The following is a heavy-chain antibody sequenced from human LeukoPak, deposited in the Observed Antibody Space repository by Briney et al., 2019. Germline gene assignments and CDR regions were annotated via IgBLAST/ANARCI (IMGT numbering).Heavy chain of an antibody. CDR3: ARRGGYSYGYAFDI. CDR1: GFTFSSYN. CDR2: IYSGGST. V-gene: IGHV3-53*04. D-gene: IGHD5-18*01. Sequence: GGSLRLSCAASGFTFSSYNMNWVRQAPGKGLEWVSVIYSGGSTYYADSVKGRFTISRRNSKNTLYLQMNSLRAEDTAVYYCARRGGYSYGYAFDIWGQGTMVTVSS. J-gene: IGHJ3*02.